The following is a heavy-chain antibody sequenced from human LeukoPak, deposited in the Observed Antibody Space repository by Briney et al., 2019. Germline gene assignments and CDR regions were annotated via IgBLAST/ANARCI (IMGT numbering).Heavy chain of an antibody. V-gene: IGHV4-59*01. CDR2: IYYSGST. CDR3: ARAGEGYYDSSGYYGLNWFDP. Sequence: SETLSLTCTVSGGSISSYYWSWIRQPPGKGLEWIGYIYYSGSTNYNPSLKSRVTISVDTSKNLFSLKLSSVTAADTAVYYCARAGEGYYDSSGYYGLNWFDPWGQGTLVTVSS. CDR1: GGSISSYY. D-gene: IGHD3-22*01. J-gene: IGHJ5*02.